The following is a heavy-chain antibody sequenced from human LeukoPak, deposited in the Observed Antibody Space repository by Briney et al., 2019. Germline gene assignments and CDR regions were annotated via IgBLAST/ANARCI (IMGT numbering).Heavy chain of an antibody. Sequence: PGGSLRLSCAASGFTFTSFAMAWVGQAPGKGLDGVSGISGSGGSTHYAGSVKGRFTISRDNSKNTLYLQMNSLRAEDTAVYFCARVSSSSWYEEIDYWGQGTLVTVSS. CDR3: ARVSSSSWYEEIDY. D-gene: IGHD6-13*01. J-gene: IGHJ4*02. CDR2: ISGSGGST. CDR1: GFTFTSFA. V-gene: IGHV3-23*01.